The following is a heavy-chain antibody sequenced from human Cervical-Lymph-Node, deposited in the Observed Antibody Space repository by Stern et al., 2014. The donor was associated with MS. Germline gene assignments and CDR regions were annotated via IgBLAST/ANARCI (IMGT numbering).Heavy chain of an antibody. J-gene: IGHJ4*02. V-gene: IGHV1-18*01. CDR1: GYTFYTSG. CDR2: INTYTGNT. CDR3: ARAGHWGNY. Sequence: QVQLVQSGAEVKKPGASVKVSCKASGYTFYTSGINWVRQAPGQGLEWMGRINTYTGNTNYAQNLQGRVTMTTDTSTSTVHMELRSLRSDDTAVYYCARAGHWGNYWGQGTLVTVSS. D-gene: IGHD7-27*01.